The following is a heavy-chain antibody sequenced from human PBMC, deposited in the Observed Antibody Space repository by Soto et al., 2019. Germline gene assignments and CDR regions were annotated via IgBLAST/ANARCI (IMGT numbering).Heavy chain of an antibody. CDR3: AKHLRYSEWLFDY. D-gene: IGHD3-3*01. CDR1: GFTFSTYG. CDR2: VSGSGGST. J-gene: IGHJ4*02. V-gene: IGHV3-23*01. Sequence: GGSLRLSCAASGFTFSTYGMSWVRQAPGEGLEWVSVVSGSGGSTYYADSVKGRFIISRDNSKNTLYLQMNSLRAEDTAVYYCAKHLRYSEWLFDYWGQGTLVT.